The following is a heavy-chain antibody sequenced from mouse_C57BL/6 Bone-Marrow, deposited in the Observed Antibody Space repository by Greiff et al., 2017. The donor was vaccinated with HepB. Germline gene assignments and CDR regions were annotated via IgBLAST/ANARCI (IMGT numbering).Heavy chain of an antibody. CDR2: INPNNGGT. J-gene: IGHJ4*01. CDR3: ARDYYGSSYYYAMDY. D-gene: IGHD1-1*01. Sequence: EVQLQQSGPELVKPGASVKIPCKASGYTFTDYNMDWVKQSHGKSLEWIGDINPNNGGTIYNQKFKGKATLTVDKSSSTAYMELRSLTSEDTAVYYCARDYYGSSYYYAMDYWGQGTSVTVSS. CDR1: GYTFTDYN. V-gene: IGHV1-18*01.